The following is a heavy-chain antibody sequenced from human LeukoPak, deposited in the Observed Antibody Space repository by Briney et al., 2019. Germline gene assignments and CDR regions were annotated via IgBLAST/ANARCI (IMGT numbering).Heavy chain of an antibody. D-gene: IGHD3-22*01. CDR2: IKSKTDGGTT. V-gene: IGHV3-15*01. CDR1: GFTFSNAW. CDR3: TTITMIVVVTDY. J-gene: IGHJ4*02. Sequence: GGSLRLSCAASGFTFSNAWMSWVRQAPGKGLEWVGRIKSKTDGGTTDYAAPVNGRFTISRDDSKNTLYLQMNSLKTEDTAVYYCTTITMIVVVTDYWGQGTLVAVSS.